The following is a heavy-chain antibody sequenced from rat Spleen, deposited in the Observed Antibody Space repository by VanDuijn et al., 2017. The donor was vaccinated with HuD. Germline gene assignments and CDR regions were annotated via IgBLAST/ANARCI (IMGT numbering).Heavy chain of an antibody. V-gene: IGHV5-31*01. Sequence: EVQLVESGGGLVQPGRSLKLSCVASGFTFNKYWMTWIRQAPGKGLEWIASITNTGFSTYYPDSVKGRFTISRDNAKSTLYLQMDSLRSEDTATNYCARHSQYYYSSSLDYWGQGVMVTVSS. CDR1: GFTFNKYW. J-gene: IGHJ2*01. CDR2: ITNTGFST. D-gene: IGHD1-2*01. CDR3: ARHSQYYYSSSLDY.